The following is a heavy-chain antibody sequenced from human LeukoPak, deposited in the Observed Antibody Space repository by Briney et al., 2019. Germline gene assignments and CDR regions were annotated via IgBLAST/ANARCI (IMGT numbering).Heavy chain of an antibody. CDR1: GFSFSDSG. CDR3: TGLNEPVAGVQKAFDI. V-gene: IGHV3-73*01. Sequence: PGGSLRLSCAASGFSFSDSGIHWVRQASGKGLEWVGRIRSKGHTYATAYVESVKGRFIISRDDSKNTAYLQMNSLKTEDTAVYYCTGLNEPVAGVQKAFDIWGQGTMVTVSS. J-gene: IGHJ3*02. D-gene: IGHD6-19*01. CDR2: IRSKGHTYAT.